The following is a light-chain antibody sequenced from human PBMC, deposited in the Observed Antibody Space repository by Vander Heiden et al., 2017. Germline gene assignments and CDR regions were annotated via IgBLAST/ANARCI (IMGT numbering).Light chain of an antibody. J-gene: IGLJ3*02. CDR1: NIGSKN. V-gene: IGLV3-9*01. Sequence: SYELTQPLSVSVALRQTARITCGGKNIGSKNVHWYQQKPGQAPVLVIYRDSNRPSGIPERFSGSNSGNTATLTISRAQAGDEADYYCQVWDSSTAVFGGGTKLTVL. CDR2: RDS. CDR3: QVWDSSTAV.